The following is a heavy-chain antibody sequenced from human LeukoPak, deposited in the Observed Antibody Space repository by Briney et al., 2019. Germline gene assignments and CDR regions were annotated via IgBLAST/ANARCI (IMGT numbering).Heavy chain of an antibody. J-gene: IGHJ4*02. D-gene: IGHD3-10*01. CDR1: GFTFSNYW. CDR3: AKDLYYYGSGSQY. CDR2: IKQDGSEK. Sequence: GGSLRLSCAASGFTFSNYWMSWVRQAPGKGLEWVANIKQDGSEKYYVDSVKGRFTISRDNAKNSLYLQMNSLRAEDTAVYYCAKDLYYYGSGSQYWGQGTLVTVSS. V-gene: IGHV3-7*03.